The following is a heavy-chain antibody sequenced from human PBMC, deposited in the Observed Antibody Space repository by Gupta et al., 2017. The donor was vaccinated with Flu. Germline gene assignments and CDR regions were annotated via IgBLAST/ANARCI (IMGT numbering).Heavy chain of an antibody. CDR3: ARLVRGVNGNWFDP. D-gene: IGHD3-10*01. CDR2: SSGSTI. V-gene: IGHV3-11*01. J-gene: IGHJ5*02. Sequence: SSGSTIYYADSVKGRFTISRDNAKNSLYLQMNSLRAEDTAVYYCARLVRGVNGNWFDPWGQGTLVTVSS.